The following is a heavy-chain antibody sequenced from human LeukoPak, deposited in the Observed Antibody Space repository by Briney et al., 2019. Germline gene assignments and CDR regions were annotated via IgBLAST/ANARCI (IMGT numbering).Heavy chain of an antibody. D-gene: IGHD3-3*01. CDR1: GYTFTSYD. Sequence: GASVKVSCKASGYTFTSYDINWVRQATGQGLEWRGWMNPNSGNTGYAQKFQGRVTITRNTSISTAYMELSSLRSEDTAVYYCASYLLTIFGVVRAFDIWGQGTMVTVSS. CDR3: ASYLLTIFGVVRAFDI. V-gene: IGHV1-8*03. J-gene: IGHJ3*02. CDR2: MNPNSGNT.